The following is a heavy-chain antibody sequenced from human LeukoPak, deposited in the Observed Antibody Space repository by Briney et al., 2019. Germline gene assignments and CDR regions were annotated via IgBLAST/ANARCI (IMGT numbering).Heavy chain of an antibody. V-gene: IGHV7-4-1*02. Sequence: ASVKVSCKASGYTFTNYAINWVRQAPGHGFEWMGWINTNTGNPTYAQGFTGRFVFSLDTSVSTAYLQISSLEAEDTAVYYCARVRGGGSNSNWFDPWGQGTLVTVSS. J-gene: IGHJ5*02. CDR2: INTNTGNP. CDR3: ARVRGGGSNSNWFDP. D-gene: IGHD5-24*01. CDR1: GYTFTNYA.